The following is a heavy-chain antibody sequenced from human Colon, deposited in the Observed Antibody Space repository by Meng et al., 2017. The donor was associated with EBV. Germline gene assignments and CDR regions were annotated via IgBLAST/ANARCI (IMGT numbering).Heavy chain of an antibody. Sequence: QVQLVQSWSGLKKPGASVKVSCKASGYTFSTYTSNWVRQAHGRGLEWMGWISTNTGTPTYTQGFTGRFVFSLDTSVSTAYLQISSLKAEDTAVYYCARGGNFDPWGQGTLVTVS. CDR1: GYTFSTYT. V-gene: IGHV7-4-1*02. D-gene: IGHD2/OR15-2a*01. CDR2: ISTNTGTP. J-gene: IGHJ5*02. CDR3: ARGGNFDP.